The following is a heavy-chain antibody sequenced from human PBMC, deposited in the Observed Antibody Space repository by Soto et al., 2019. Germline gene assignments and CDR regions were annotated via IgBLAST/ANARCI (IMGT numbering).Heavy chain of an antibody. J-gene: IGHJ4*02. D-gene: IGHD3-22*01. CDR2: IKEDADII. V-gene: IGHV3-7*01. Sequence: GGSLRLSCTASGFTFGSFWMSWVRQAPRKALEWVANIKEDADIILYADSAKGRFTISRDNVKNSLYLQMNSLRAEDTAVYYCARDPPRDSSGYYSFDYWGQGTLVTVSS. CDR1: GFTFGSFW. CDR3: ARDPPRDSSGYYSFDY.